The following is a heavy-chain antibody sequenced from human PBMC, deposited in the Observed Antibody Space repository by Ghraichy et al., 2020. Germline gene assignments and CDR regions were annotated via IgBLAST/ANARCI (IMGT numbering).Heavy chain of an antibody. Sequence: SETLSLTCTVSGGSISSWLYYSDSIRQSPEKSLEWIGDIYHSGVTYYIPSLKSRVTMSVDTSKNQFSLNLSSVTTADTAVYYCARHPGTQNWFDSWGQGILVTVSS. CDR3: ARHPGTQNWFDS. CDR1: GGSISSWLYY. CDR2: IYHSGVT. J-gene: IGHJ5*01. V-gene: IGHV4-39*01. D-gene: IGHD3-10*01.